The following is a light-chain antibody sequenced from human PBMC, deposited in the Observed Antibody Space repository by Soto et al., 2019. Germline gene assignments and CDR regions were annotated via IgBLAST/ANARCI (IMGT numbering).Light chain of an antibody. CDR2: DVS. V-gene: IGKV1-5*01. J-gene: IGKJ1*01. CDR1: QKISKW. CDR3: QQYESYSRT. Sequence: DIQMTQSPSTVSASVGDRVTITCRASQKISKWLAWFQQKPGKAPKLLIYDVSTLESGVPSRFSGGGSETEFTLTISGLQPDDFATYNCQQYESYSRTFGQGTKVDIK.